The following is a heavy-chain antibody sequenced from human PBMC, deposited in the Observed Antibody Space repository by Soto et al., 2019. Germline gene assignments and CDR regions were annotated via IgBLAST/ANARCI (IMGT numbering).Heavy chain of an antibody. D-gene: IGHD2-2*01. CDR1: GGSISSYY. CDR2: IYYSGST. Sequence: SETLSLTCIVSGGSISSYYWSWIRQPPGKGLEWIGYIYYSGSTNYNPSLESRVTISVDTSKNQFSLKLSSVTAADTAVYYCARGHCSSTSCYYYYYGMDVWGQGTTVTVSS. CDR3: ARGHCSSTSCYYYYYGMDV. V-gene: IGHV4-59*01. J-gene: IGHJ6*02.